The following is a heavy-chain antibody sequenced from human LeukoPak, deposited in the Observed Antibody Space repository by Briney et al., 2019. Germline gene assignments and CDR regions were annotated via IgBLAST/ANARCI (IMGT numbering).Heavy chain of an antibody. D-gene: IGHD3-10*01. CDR2: IRSKAHGGTT. V-gene: IGHV3-49*04. J-gene: IGHJ4*02. Sequence: GGSLRLSCAASGFTFSTYWMNWVRQAPGKGLEWVGFIRSKAHGGTTENAASVKGRFTISRDDSKSIAYLQMNFLKIEDTGVYYCTRVSLLWFGESFDYWGQGTLVTVSS. CDR1: GFTFSTYW. CDR3: TRVSLLWFGESFDY.